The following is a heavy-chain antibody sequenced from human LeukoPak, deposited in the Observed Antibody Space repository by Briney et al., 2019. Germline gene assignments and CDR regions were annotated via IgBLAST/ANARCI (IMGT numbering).Heavy chain of an antibody. CDR2: INPNSGGT. CDR1: GYTFTDYY. CDR3: ARDGYCSSTSCSGVPKI. J-gene: IGHJ4*02. Sequence: GPVKVSCKASGYTFTDYYIHWVRQAPGQGLEWMGWINPNSGGTNYAQKFQGRVTMTRDTSITTAYVELSRLRSDDTAVYYCARDGYCSSTSCSGVPKIWGQGTLVTVSS. V-gene: IGHV1-2*02. D-gene: IGHD2-2*03.